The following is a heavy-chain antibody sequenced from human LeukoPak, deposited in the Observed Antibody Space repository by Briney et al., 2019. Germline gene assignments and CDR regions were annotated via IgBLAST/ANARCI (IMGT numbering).Heavy chain of an antibody. D-gene: IGHD3-22*01. CDR3: ARLESGVLGDPYYYDSTGYYYRGYLDS. V-gene: IGHV4-59*08. CDR2: IYDSGST. J-gene: IGHJ4*02. CDR1: GGSISSYY. Sequence: PSETLSLTCTVSGGSISSYYWSWIRQSPGKGLEWIGYIYDSGSTKYNPSLKSRVTMSPDMSKNQFSLKLSSVTAADTAVYYCARLESGVLGDPYYYDSTGYYYRGYLDSWGQGTLVTVSS.